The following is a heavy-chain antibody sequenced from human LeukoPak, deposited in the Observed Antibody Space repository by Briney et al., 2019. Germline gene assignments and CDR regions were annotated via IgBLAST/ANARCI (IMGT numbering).Heavy chain of an antibody. CDR3: ARAQLVDVDTAMVRGPRFDP. Sequence: PSETLSLTCAVYGGSFSGYYWSWIRQPPGKGLEWIGEINHSGSTNYNPSLKSRVTISVDTSKNQFSLKLSSVTAADTAVYYCARAQLVDVDTAMVRGPRFDPWGQGTLVTVSS. J-gene: IGHJ5*02. CDR1: GGSFSGYY. D-gene: IGHD5-18*01. V-gene: IGHV4-34*01. CDR2: INHSGST.